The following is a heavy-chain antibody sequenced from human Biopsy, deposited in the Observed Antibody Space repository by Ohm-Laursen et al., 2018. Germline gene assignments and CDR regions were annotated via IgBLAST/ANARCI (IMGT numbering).Heavy chain of an antibody. CDR1: GASITSYY. D-gene: IGHD4-11*01. Sequence: PPGTLSLTCSVSGASITSYYWSWIRQPPGKGLGWIGHIYYSVMTNYNPSLQSRVSISVDTSRNQVSLTLSSVTAADTAVYYCARDSGILNYGNFKYYHYYGMDVWGQGTKVTVSS. V-gene: IGHV4-59*01. CDR3: ARDSGILNYGNFKYYHYYGMDV. CDR2: IYYSVMT. J-gene: IGHJ6*02.